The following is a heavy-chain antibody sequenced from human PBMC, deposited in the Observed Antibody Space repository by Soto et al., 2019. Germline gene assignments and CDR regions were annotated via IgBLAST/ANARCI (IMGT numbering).Heavy chain of an antibody. D-gene: IGHD6-25*01. J-gene: IGHJ4*02. Sequence: GSLRLSCAASGFNFRGFTMHWVRQAPDKGLEWLSVISYAGDYKNYADSVRGRISISRDNSKNTLFLQMNSLRPDDTAVYFCAREPWGYSGSAKHFDYWGQGSLVTVSS. V-gene: IGHV3-30-3*01. CDR1: GFNFRGFT. CDR3: AREPWGYSGSAKHFDY. CDR2: ISYAGDYK.